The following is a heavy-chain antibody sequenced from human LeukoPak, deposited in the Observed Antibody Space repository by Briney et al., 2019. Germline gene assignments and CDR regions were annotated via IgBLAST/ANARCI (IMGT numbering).Heavy chain of an antibody. J-gene: IGHJ4*02. V-gene: IGHV4-38-2*02. CDR2: IYHSGST. Sequence: SETLSLTCTVSGYSISSGYYWGWIRQPPGKGLEWIGSIYHSGSTYYNPSLKSRVTISIDTSKNQFSLKLTSVIAADTAIYYCARIHSYDILTHSYAEDYWGQGTLVTVSS. CDR3: ARIHSYDILTHSYAEDY. D-gene: IGHD3-9*01. CDR1: GYSISSGYY.